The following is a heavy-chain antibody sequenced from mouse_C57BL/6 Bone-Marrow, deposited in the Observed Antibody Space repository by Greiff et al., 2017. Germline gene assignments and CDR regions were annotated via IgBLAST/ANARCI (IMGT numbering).Heavy chain of an antibody. CDR1: GYAFSSYW. CDR2: IYPGDGGT. V-gene: IGHV1-80*01. D-gene: IGHD1-1*01. J-gene: IGHJ3*01. CDR3: ARSGLLRRWFAY. Sequence: QVQLQQSGAELVKPGASVKISCKASGYAFSSYWMNWVKQRPGKGLEWIGQIYPGDGGTYYNGKFKGKATLTADKSSSTAYMQISSLTSEDSAVYFCARSGLLRRWFAYWGQGTLVTVSA.